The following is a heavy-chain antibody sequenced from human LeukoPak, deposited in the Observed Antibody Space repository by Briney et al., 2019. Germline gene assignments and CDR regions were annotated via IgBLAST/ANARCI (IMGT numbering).Heavy chain of an antibody. CDR3: ARQKYDVLTGLLDY. CDR2: IYYSGRT. V-gene: IGHV4-39*01. D-gene: IGHD3-9*01. J-gene: IGHJ4*02. CDR1: GGSIITSSYH. Sequence: SETLSLTCIVSGGSIITSSYHWGWIRQPPGKGLEWIGSIYYSGRTYYNPSLHSRVTISVGTPKNQFSLRLSSVTAADTAVYYCARQKYDVLTGLLDYWGQGNLVIVSS.